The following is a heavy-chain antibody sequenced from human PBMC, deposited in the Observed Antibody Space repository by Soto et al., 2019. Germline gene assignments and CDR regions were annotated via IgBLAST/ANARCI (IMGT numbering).Heavy chain of an antibody. V-gene: IGHV3-74*01. Sequence: PGGSLRLSCAASGFTFSDYWMHWVRQVPGKGLVWVSRINSDGSSTSYADYVKGRFTISRDNAKNTLYLQMNSLRAEDTAVYYCARDPAPSGWFDYWGQGTLVTVSS. CDR3: ARDPAPSGWFDY. CDR2: INSDGSST. CDR1: GFTFSDYW. J-gene: IGHJ5*01. D-gene: IGHD1-26*01.